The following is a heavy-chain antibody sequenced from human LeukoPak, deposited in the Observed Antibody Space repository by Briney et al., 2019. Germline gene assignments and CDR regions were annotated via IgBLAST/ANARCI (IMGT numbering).Heavy chain of an antibody. CDR1: XYRFTSYW. D-gene: IGHD3-16*02. CDR2: IYPGDSDT. Sequence: KGXXYRFTSYWIGWVRPMPGKGVERMGIIYPGDSDTRDSPSFEGQVTISADKSISPASLQWSSLKASDTAMYYCARRRLGELSSTSFDYWGQGTLVTVSS. CDR3: ARRRLGELSSTSFDY. J-gene: IGHJ4*02. V-gene: IGHV5-51*01.